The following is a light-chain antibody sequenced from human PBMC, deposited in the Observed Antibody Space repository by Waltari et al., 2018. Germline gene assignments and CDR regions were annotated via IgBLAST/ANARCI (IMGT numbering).Light chain of an antibody. CDR1: NSNIGNNA. CDR3: ATWDDTLSGWV. V-gene: IGLV1-36*01. CDR2: YND. Sequence: QSVLPQPPSVSGVPRHRVTISCSGSNSNIGNNAVAWYQQIPGRAPKLLIYYNDLLSSGVSDRFSGSKSGSSASLAISGLQSEDEADYYCATWDDTLSGWVFGGGTKLTVL. J-gene: IGLJ3*02.